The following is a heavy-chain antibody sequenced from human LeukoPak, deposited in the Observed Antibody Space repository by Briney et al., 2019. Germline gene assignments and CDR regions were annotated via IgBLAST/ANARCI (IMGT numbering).Heavy chain of an antibody. CDR1: GITFDDYA. CDR2: ISGDGYTT. V-gene: IGHV3-43*02. Sequence: GGSLRLSCAASGITFDDYAMHWVRQAPGKGLEWVSFISGDGYTTCYADSVKGRFAISRDNSKSSLYLQMNSLRTEDTALYYCAKEYGRVGALDYWGQGTLVTVSS. CDR3: AKEYGRVGALDY. J-gene: IGHJ4*02. D-gene: IGHD3-10*01.